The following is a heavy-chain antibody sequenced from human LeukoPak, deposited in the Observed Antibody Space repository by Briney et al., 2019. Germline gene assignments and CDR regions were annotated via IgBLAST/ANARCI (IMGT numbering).Heavy chain of an antibody. CDR3: AKDSRVTYYYDSSGSDGYDY. J-gene: IGHJ4*02. D-gene: IGHD3-22*01. Sequence: GGSLRLSCAASGFTFDDYAMHWVRQAPGKGLEWVSLISWDGGSTYYADSVKGRFTISRDNSKNSVYLQMNSLRAEDTALYYCAKDSRVTYYYDSSGSDGYDYWGQGTLVTVSS. V-gene: IGHV3-43D*03. CDR2: ISWDGGST. CDR1: GFTFDDYA.